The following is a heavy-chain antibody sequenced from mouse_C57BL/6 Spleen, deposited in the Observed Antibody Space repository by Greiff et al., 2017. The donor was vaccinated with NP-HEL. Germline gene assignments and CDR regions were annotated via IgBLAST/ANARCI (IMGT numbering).Heavy chain of an antibody. CDR3: ARVAQLRLRDYAMDY. D-gene: IGHD3-2*02. Sequence: QVQLQQPGAELVKPGASVKLSCKASGYTFTSYWMQWVKQRPGQGLEWIGEIDPSDSYTNYNQKFKGKATLTVDTSSSTAYMQLSSLTSEDSAVYYCARVAQLRLRDYAMDYWGQGTSVTVSS. CDR2: IDPSDSYT. V-gene: IGHV1-50*01. J-gene: IGHJ4*01. CDR1: GYTFTSYW.